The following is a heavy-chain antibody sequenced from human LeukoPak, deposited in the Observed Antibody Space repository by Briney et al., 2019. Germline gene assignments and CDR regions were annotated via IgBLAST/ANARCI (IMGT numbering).Heavy chain of an antibody. D-gene: IGHD6-13*01. J-gene: IGHJ5*02. CDR1: GYTFTGYY. V-gene: IGHV1-2*06. Sequence: ASVKVSCKASGYTFTGYYMHWVRRAPGQGLEWMGRINPNSGGTNYAQKFQGRVTMTRDTSISTAYMELSRLRSDDTAVYYCARYSSRGRWFDPWGQGTLVTVSS. CDR3: ARYSSRGRWFDP. CDR2: INPNSGGT.